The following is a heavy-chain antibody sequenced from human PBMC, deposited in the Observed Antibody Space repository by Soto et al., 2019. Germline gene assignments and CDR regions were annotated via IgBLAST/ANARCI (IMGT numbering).Heavy chain of an antibody. CDR2: ITSTADTYAT. CDR1: GFSLRDSV. V-gene: IGHV3-73*01. CDR3: TRSMSFAFDI. Sequence: EVQLVESGGGLVQPGGSLKLSCAASGFSLRDSVMHWVRQVSGKGLEWVGRITSTADTYATAYTASVKGRFTVSRDDSKNTAYLQMNSLKTDDTAVYYCTRSMSFAFDIWGQGTMVHVSS. J-gene: IGHJ3*02.